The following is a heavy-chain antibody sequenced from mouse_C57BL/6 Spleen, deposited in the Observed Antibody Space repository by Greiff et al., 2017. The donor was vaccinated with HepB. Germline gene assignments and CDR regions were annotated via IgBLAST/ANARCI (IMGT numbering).Heavy chain of an antibody. D-gene: IGHD2-2*01. CDR1: GYSITSGYY. J-gene: IGHJ4*01. V-gene: IGHV3-6*01. CDR3: ARWLRGAMDY. Sequence: DVQLVESGPGLVKPSQSLSLTCSVTGYSITSGYYWNWIRQFPGNKLEWMGYISYDGSDNYNPSLKNRISITRDPSKNQFFLKLNSVTTEDTATYYCARWLRGAMDYWGQGTSVTVSS. CDR2: ISYDGSD.